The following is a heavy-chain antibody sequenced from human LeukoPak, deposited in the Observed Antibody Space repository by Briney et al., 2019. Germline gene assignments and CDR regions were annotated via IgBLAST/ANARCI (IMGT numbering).Heavy chain of an antibody. CDR1: GFGFSNYD. D-gene: IGHD4-17*01. CDR3: ARGDPTVTTKQNFDY. J-gene: IGHJ4*02. Sequence: GRSLRLSCAASGFGFSNYDMHWVRQAPGKGLEWVAVIWYDGSNKYYADSVKGRFTISRDNSKNTLYLQMNSLRVEDTAVYYCARGDPTVTTKQNFDYWGQGTLVTVSS. V-gene: IGHV3-33*01. CDR2: IWYDGSNK.